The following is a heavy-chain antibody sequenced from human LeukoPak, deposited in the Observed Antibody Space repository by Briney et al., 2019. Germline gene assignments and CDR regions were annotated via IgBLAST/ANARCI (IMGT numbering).Heavy chain of an antibody. V-gene: IGHV1-18*01. D-gene: IGHD3-3*01. J-gene: IGHJ4*02. Sequence: GASVKVSCMASGYTFTSYGISWVRQAPGQGREWMGWISAYNGNTNYAQKLQGRVTITTETSTTTAYLELRSLRSDDTAGYSCARVDYDFWSGQNYWGQGTLVTVSS. CDR2: ISAYNGNT. CDR3: ARVDYDFWSGQNY. CDR1: GYTFTSYG.